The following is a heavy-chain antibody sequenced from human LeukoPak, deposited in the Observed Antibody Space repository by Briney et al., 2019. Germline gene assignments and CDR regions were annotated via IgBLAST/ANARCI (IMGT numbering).Heavy chain of an antibody. Sequence: GGSLRLSCAASGFTFSSYSMNWVRQAPGKGLEWVSSISSSSSSYIYYADSVKGRFTISRDNAKNSLYLQMNSLRAEDTAVYYCARGAVRYYMDVWGKGTTVTVSS. CDR2: ISSSSSSYI. D-gene: IGHD4-17*01. J-gene: IGHJ6*03. CDR3: ARGAVRYYMDV. CDR1: GFTFSSYS. V-gene: IGHV3-21*01.